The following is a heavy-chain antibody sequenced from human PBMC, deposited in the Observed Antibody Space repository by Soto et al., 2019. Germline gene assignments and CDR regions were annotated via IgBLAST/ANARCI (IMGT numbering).Heavy chain of an antibody. CDR2: MNPNSGNT. Sequence: ASVKVSCKASGYTFTSYDINWVRQATGQGLEWMGWMNPNSGNTGYAQKFQGRVTMTRNTSISTAYMELSSLRSEDTAVYYCARGDRLYYDFWSGYYTGIRGGNWFDPWGQGTLVTVSS. D-gene: IGHD3-3*01. V-gene: IGHV1-8*01. J-gene: IGHJ5*02. CDR3: ARGDRLYYDFWSGYYTGIRGGNWFDP. CDR1: GYTFTSYD.